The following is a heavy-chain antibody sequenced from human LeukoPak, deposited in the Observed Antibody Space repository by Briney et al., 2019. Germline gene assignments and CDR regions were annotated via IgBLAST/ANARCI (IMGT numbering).Heavy chain of an antibody. CDR1: GGSFSGYY. Sequence: SDTLSLTCAVYGGSFSGYYWSWIRQPPGKGLEWIGEINHSGSSNYNPSLKSRVTISVDTSKNQFSLKLSSVTAADTAVYYCARGEDGDYYFQHWGQGTLVTVSS. CDR2: INHSGSS. D-gene: IGHD4-17*01. J-gene: IGHJ1*01. V-gene: IGHV4-34*01. CDR3: ARGEDGDYYFQH.